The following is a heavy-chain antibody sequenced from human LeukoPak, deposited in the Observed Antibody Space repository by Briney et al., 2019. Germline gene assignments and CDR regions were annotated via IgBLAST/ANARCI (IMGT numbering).Heavy chain of an antibody. V-gene: IGHV3-7*01. CDR3: ARRGEITMIVVVMQYYFDY. D-gene: IGHD3-22*01. CDR2: IKQDGSEK. CDR1: GFIFSNTW. Sequence: GGSLRLSCAASGFIFSNTWMSWVRQAPGKGLEWVANIKQDGSEKYYVDSVKGRFTISRDNAKNSLYLQMNSLRAEDTAVYYCARRGEITMIVVVMQYYFDYWGQGTLVTVSS. J-gene: IGHJ4*02.